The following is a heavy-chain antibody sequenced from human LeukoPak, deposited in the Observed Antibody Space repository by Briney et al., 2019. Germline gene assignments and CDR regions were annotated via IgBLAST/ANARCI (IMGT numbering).Heavy chain of an antibody. CDR3: AREVADYGGYYYYHYMDV. Sequence: SETLSLTCTVSGGSISSYYWSWIRQPAGKGLEWIGRIYTSGSTNYNPSLKSRVTMSVDMSKNQFSLKLSSVTAADTAMYYCAREVADYGGYYYYHYMDVWGKGTTVTISS. CDR1: GGSISSYY. J-gene: IGHJ6*03. V-gene: IGHV4-4*07. CDR2: IYTSGST. D-gene: IGHD4-23*01.